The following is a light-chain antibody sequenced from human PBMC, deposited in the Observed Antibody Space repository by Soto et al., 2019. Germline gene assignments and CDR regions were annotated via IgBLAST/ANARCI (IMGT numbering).Light chain of an antibody. CDR3: QQYDTSPRT. J-gene: IGKJ1*01. CDR2: GAS. Sequence: EIVLTQSPGTLSLYRGERATLSCRASQTVNSIYFAWYQRKPGQAPRLLIYGASNRATGIPDRFSGSVSGTDFTLTISRLEAEDFGVYYCQQYDTSPRTFGQGTKVDIK. CDR1: QTVNSIY. V-gene: IGKV3-20*01.